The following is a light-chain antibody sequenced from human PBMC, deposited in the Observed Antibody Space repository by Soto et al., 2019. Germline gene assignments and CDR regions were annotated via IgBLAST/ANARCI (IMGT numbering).Light chain of an antibody. V-gene: IGLV2-11*01. Sequence: QSALTQPRSVSGSPGQSVTISCIGTSSDVVSWYQQHPDKAPKLIIYYVTQRPSGVPDRCSASKSGNTASLTISGLQAEDEADYYCCSSAGGFTWVFGGGTKLTVL. CDR2: YVT. CDR1: SSDVV. J-gene: IGLJ3*02. CDR3: CSSAGGFTWV.